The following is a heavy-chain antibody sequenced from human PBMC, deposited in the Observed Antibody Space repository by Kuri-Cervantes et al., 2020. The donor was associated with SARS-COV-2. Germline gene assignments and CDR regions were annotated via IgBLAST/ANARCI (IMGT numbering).Heavy chain of an antibody. J-gene: IGHJ5*02. CDR1: GGSISSYY. V-gene: IGHV4-59*08. CDR3: ARGTGDLDQ. CDR2: IYYSGST. Sequence: SETLSLTCTVSGGSISSYYWSWIRQPPGKGLEWIGYIYYSGSTDYNPPLKSRVTMSVDTSKNQFSLKLTSVTAADTAVYYCARGTGDLDQWGQGTLVTVSS. D-gene: IGHD7-27*01.